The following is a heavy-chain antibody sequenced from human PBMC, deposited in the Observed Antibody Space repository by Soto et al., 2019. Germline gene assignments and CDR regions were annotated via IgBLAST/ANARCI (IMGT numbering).Heavy chain of an antibody. CDR2: IIPIFGTA. V-gene: IGHV1-69*13. CDR1: GGTFSSYA. CDR3: ARDPRPARYSSSWVYNWLDP. D-gene: IGHD6-13*01. J-gene: IGHJ5*02. Sequence: SVKVSCKASGGTFSSYAISWVRQAPGQGLEWMGGIIPIFGTANYAQKFQGRVTITADESTSTAYMELSSLRSEDTAVYYCARDPRPARYSSSWVYNWLDPWGEGTMVTV.